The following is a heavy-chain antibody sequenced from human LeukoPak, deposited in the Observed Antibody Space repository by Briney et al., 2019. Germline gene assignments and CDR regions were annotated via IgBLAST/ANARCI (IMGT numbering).Heavy chain of an antibody. CDR1: GFTFRTYA. D-gene: IGHD4-17*01. Sequence: PGGSLRLSCAASGFTFRTYAMNWVRQAPGKGLEWVSAISSSSDSTLYADSVKGRFTISRDNSRNILYLQMNSLRAEDTAVYYCAKGYGYYFDYWGQGTLVTVSS. V-gene: IGHV3-23*01. CDR2: ISSSSDST. J-gene: IGHJ4*02. CDR3: AKGYGYYFDY.